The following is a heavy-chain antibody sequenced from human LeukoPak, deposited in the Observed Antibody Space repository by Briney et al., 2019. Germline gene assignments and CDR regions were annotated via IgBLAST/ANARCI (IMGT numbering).Heavy chain of an antibody. CDR3: AKPLREMIVVVDAFDI. V-gene: IGHV3-23*01. CDR2: ISGSGGST. J-gene: IGHJ3*02. D-gene: IGHD3-22*01. Sequence: PGGSLRLSCAASGFTFSSYAMSWVRQAPGKGLEWVSAISGSGGSTYYADSVKGRFTISRDNSKNTLYLQMNSLRAEDTAVYYCAKPLREMIVVVDAFDIWGQGTMVTVSS. CDR1: GFTFSSYA.